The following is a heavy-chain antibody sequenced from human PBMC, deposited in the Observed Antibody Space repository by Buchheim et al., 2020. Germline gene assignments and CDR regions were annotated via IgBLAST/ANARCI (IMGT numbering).Heavy chain of an antibody. Sequence: QVQLQESGPGLAKPSQPLSLTCTVSGGSISGGGYYCSGTRQHRGKGLEWIGYIYYSGSTSYTPSLKSRVTISVDTSTNKFSVKLSSVTAADTAVYYCARGYSSGWYDYWGQGTL. CDR3: ARGYSSGWYDY. D-gene: IGHD6-19*01. J-gene: IGHJ4*02. CDR1: GGSISGGGYY. CDR2: IYYSGST. V-gene: IGHV4-31*03.